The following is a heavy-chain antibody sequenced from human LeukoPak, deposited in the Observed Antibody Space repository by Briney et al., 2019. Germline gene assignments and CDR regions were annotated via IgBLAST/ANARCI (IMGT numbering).Heavy chain of an antibody. Sequence: GGSLRLSCAASGITFTSYWMSWVRQAPGKGLEWVAVISYDGSNKYYADSVKGRFTISRDNSKNTLYLQMNSLRAEDTAVYYCAKASDGYNYGYWGQGTLVTVSS. CDR3: AKASDGYNYGY. CDR2: ISYDGSNK. D-gene: IGHD5-24*01. CDR1: GITFTSYW. V-gene: IGHV3-30*18. J-gene: IGHJ4*02.